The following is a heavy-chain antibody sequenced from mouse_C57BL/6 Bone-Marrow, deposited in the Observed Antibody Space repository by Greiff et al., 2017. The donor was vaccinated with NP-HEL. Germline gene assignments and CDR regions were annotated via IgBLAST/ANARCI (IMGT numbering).Heavy chain of an antibody. V-gene: IGHV5-12*01. CDR1: GFTFSDYY. CDR3: ARPYGSRAYWYFDV. Sequence: EVNVVESGGGLVQPGGSLKLSCAASGFTFSDYYMYWVRQTPEKRLEWVAYISNGGGSTYYPDTVKGRFTISRDNAKNTLYLQMSRLTSEDTAMYYCARPYGSRAYWYFDVWGTGTTVTVSS. J-gene: IGHJ1*03. D-gene: IGHD1-1*01. CDR2: ISNGGGST.